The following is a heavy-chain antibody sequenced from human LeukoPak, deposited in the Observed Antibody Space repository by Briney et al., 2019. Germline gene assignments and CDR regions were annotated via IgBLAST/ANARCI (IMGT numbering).Heavy chain of an antibody. CDR3: ARGFGYNWFDP. V-gene: IGHV3-33*01. J-gene: IGHJ5*02. Sequence: GRSLRLSCAASGFTFSSYGMHWVRQAPGKGLEWVAVIWYDGSNKYYADFVKGRFTISRDNSKNTLYLQMNSLRAEDTAVYYCARGFGYNWFDPWGQGTLVTVSS. D-gene: IGHD3-10*01. CDR2: IWYDGSNK. CDR1: GFTFSSYG.